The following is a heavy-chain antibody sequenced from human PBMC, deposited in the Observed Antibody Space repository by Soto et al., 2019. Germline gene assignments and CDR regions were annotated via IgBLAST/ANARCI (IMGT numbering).Heavy chain of an antibody. CDR2: ISGSGAST. J-gene: IGHJ4*02. Sequence: EVQVLESGGDLVQPGGSLRLACAASGFTFSSYAMSWVRPAPGKGLEWVSAISGSGASTYYADSVKGRFTISRDNSKNTLYLQMNSLRVEDTAVYYCAKLPNSGSYSPFDYWGQGTLVTVSS. V-gene: IGHV3-23*01. CDR3: AKLPNSGSYSPFDY. CDR1: GFTFSSYA. D-gene: IGHD1-26*01.